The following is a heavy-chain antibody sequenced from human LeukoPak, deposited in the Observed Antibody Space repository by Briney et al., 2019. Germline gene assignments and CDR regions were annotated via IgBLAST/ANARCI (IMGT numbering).Heavy chain of an antibody. CDR3: ARYYIEGRCFDY. V-gene: IGHV1-2*02. Sequence: ASVKVSCKASGYTFTGYYMHWVRQAPGQGLEWMGWINPKSGGTNEAQKFHDRVTMTRDTSIRTAYMEVSRLRSDDTAMYYCARYYIEGRCFDYWGQGTLVTVSS. CDR2: INPKSGGT. D-gene: IGHD3-10*01. J-gene: IGHJ4*02. CDR1: GYTFTGYY.